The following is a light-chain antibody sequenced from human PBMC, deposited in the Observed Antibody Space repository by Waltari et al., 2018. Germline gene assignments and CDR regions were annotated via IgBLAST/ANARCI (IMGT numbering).Light chain of an antibody. CDR2: WAS. CDR3: QQYYSTPS. Sequence: DIVMTQSPDSLAVSLGERATINCKSSEPVLSTPNNKNYLAWYQQKPGQPPKMRLYWASTRECWVPDRFSGSGSRTEFTLSNISLQAEDVAIYFCQQYYSTPSFGQGTRLEIK. V-gene: IGKV4-1*01. CDR1: EPVLSTPNNKNY. J-gene: IGKJ5*01.